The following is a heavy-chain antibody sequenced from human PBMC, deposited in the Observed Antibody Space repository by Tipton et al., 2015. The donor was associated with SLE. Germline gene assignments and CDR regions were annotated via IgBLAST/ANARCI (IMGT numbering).Heavy chain of an antibody. CDR1: GGSISSSSYY. V-gene: IGHV4-39*07. J-gene: IGHJ4*02. Sequence: TLSLTCTVSGGSISSSSYYWGWIRQPPGKGLEWIGSIYYSGSTYYNPSLKSRVTISVDTSKNQFSLKLSSVTAADTAVYYCARRQGGWDFDYWGQGTLVTVSS. D-gene: IGHD1-26*01. CDR3: ARRQGGWDFDY. CDR2: IYYSGST.